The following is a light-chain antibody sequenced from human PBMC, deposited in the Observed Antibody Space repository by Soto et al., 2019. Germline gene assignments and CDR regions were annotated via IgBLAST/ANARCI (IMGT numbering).Light chain of an antibody. CDR3: LQLRMHPPT. CDR2: AAS. CDR1: QDIAIY. J-gene: IGKJ4*01. Sequence: IQLTQSPSSLSASVGDRVTITCRASQDIAIYLAWYQQKPGEAPKLLIYAASTLYGGVPSRFSGSGSGTDFVLTITSLQAEEFATYYCLQLRMHPPTFGGGTKVEIK. V-gene: IGKV1-9*01.